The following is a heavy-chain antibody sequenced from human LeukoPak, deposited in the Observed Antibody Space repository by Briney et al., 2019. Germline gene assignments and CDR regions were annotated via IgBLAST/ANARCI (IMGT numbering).Heavy chain of an antibody. CDR2: INGRGDNT. CDR3: AKDRVSPGFNWFDP. J-gene: IGHJ5*02. Sequence: GGSLRLSCAASGFTFSNAWMSWVRQAPGKGLEWVSAINGRGDNTYYADFVKGRFTISRDNSKSTVYLQMNSLRTEDTAVYYCAKDRVSPGFNWFDPWGQGTLVTVSS. V-gene: IGHV3-23*01. CDR1: GFTFSNAW. D-gene: IGHD2/OR15-2a*01.